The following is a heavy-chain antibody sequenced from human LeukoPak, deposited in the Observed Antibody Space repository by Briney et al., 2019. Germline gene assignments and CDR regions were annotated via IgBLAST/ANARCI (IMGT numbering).Heavy chain of an antibody. Sequence: GGSLRLSCAASGFTFSSYNMNWVRQAPGKGLEWVSSISSSSSYIYYADSVKGRFTISREDAKNSLYLQMNSLRAGDTAVYYCAKGGERDAFDIWGQGTMVTVSS. CDR3: AKGGERDAFDI. D-gene: IGHD3-16*01. J-gene: IGHJ3*02. CDR2: ISSSSSYI. V-gene: IGHV3-21*01. CDR1: GFTFSSYN.